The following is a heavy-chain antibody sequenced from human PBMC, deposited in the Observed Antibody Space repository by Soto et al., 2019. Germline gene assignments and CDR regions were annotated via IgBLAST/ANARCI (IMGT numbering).Heavy chain of an antibody. Sequence: PSQTLSLTCTVAGGTISSYYWSWIRQPAGKGLEWIGRIYMNGSTNYNPSLKSRVTVSVDTSKSQFSLMLNSVTAAETAVHYCVRDGSSGWYYYGMDVWGQGTPVTGSS. D-gene: IGHD6-19*01. V-gene: IGHV4-4*07. J-gene: IGHJ6*02. CDR3: VRDGSSGWYYYGMDV. CDR2: IYMNGST. CDR1: GGTISSYY.